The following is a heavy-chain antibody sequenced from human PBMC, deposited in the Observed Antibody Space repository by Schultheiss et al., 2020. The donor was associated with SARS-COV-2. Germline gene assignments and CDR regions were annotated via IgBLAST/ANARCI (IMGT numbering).Heavy chain of an antibody. V-gene: IGHV1-2*06. CDR2: INPNSGGT. J-gene: IGHJ6*03. D-gene: IGHD2-15*01. CDR3: ARHRYSPSYMDV. Sequence: ASVKVSCKASGGTLRSNTLNWVRQAPGQGLEWMGRINPNSGGTNYAQKFQGRVTMTRDTSISSAYMELSRLRSDDTAVYYCARHRYSPSYMDVWGKGTTVTVSS. CDR1: GGTLRSNT.